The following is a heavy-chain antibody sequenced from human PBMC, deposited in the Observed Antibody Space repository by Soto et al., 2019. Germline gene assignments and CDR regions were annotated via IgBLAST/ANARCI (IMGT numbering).Heavy chain of an antibody. D-gene: IGHD5-12*01. CDR1: GDSITDYY. Sequence: QVQLQASGPGLVKPSETLSLTCTVSGDSITDYYWSWIRESPGKGLEWIAYIHHTGTANYNPSLKSRVPISVDTSKWQVSLRMSSVTGADTVVYFCARYSVATIRFFDYWGQGTLVTVSS. CDR2: IHHTGTA. CDR3: ARYSVATIRFFDY. J-gene: IGHJ4*02. V-gene: IGHV4-59*01.